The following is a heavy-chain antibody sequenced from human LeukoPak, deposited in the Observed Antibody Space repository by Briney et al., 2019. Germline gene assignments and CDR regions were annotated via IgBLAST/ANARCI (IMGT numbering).Heavy chain of an antibody. CDR3: ARVSSDSKGYYDSSGDAFDI. D-gene: IGHD3-22*01. CDR1: GGSISSYH. V-gene: IGHV4-59*08. Sequence: PSDTLSLTCTVSGGSISSYHWSWIRQPPGKGLEWIGYIYYSGSTNYNPSLKSRVTISVDTSKNQFSLKLSSVTAADTAVYYCARVSSDSKGYYDSSGDAFDIWGQGTMVTVSS. CDR2: IYYSGST. J-gene: IGHJ3*02.